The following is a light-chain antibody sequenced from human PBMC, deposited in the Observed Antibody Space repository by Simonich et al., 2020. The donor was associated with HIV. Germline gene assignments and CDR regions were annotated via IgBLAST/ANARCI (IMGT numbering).Light chain of an antibody. CDR2: AAS. CDR3: QQYFSTPPWT. CDR1: QGISNS. Sequence: DIQMTQSPSSLSASVGDRVTVPCRASQGISNSLAWYQQKPGKAPKLLLYAASRLETGVPSRFSGSGSGTDYILTITSLQPEDFATYYCQQYFSTPPWTFGRGTKVEIK. J-gene: IGKJ1*01. V-gene: IGKV1-NL1*01.